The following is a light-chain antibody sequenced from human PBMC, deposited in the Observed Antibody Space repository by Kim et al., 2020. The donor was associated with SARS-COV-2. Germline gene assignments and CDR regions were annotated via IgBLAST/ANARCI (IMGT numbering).Light chain of an antibody. CDR3: QQYLSSSPSVS. Sequence: DIQMTQSPSTLSASVGDRVTITCRASENIDRWLVWYQQKPGKAPKLLIYYVSSLESGVPSRFSGSGSGTEFTLTISSLQPDDFATYFCQQYLSSSPSVSFGGGTKVDIK. V-gene: IGKV1-5*01. CDR1: ENIDRW. CDR2: YVS. J-gene: IGKJ4*01.